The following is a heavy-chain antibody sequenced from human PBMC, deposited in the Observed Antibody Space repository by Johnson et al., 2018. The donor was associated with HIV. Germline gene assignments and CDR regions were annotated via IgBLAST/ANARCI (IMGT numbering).Heavy chain of an antibody. J-gene: IGHJ3*02. CDR1: GFNLDDYG. Sequence: QVQLVESGGTVVRPGGSLRLSCAASGFNLDDYGMSWVRQAPGKGLEWVAVISYDGSNKYYADSVKGRFTISRDNSKNTLYLQMNSLRAEDTAVYYCAKGSRFTIFGVVPYTFDIWGQGTMVTVSS. CDR3: AKGSRFTIFGVVPYTFDI. D-gene: IGHD3-3*01. CDR2: ISYDGSNK. V-gene: IGHV3-30*18.